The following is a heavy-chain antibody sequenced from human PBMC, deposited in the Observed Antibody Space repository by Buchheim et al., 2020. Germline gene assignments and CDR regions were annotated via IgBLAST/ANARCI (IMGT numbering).Heavy chain of an antibody. CDR3: ARGRGNYCTNGVCYTGYYYYGMDV. D-gene: IGHD2-8*01. Sequence: QVQLQQWGAGLLKPSETLSLTCAVYGGSFSGYYWSWIRQPPGKGLEWIGEINHSGSTNYNPSLKSRVPISVDTSKNQFSLKLSSVTAADTAVYYCARGRGNYCTNGVCYTGYYYYGMDVWGQGTT. J-gene: IGHJ6*02. CDR1: GGSFSGYY. CDR2: INHSGST. V-gene: IGHV4-34*01.